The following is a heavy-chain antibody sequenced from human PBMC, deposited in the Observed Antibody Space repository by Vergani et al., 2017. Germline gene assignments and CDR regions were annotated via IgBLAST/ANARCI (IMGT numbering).Heavy chain of an antibody. CDR1: GGTFSSYA. D-gene: IGHD2-2*01. V-gene: IGHV1-69*06. Sequence: QVQLVQSGAEVKKPGSSVKVSCKASGGTFSSYAISWVRQAPGQGPEWMGGIIPIFGTANYAQKFQGRVTITADKSTSTAYMELSSLRSEDTAVYYCARAGYCSSTSCYGFDYWGQGTLVTVSS. CDR2: IIPIFGTA. J-gene: IGHJ4*02. CDR3: ARAGYCSSTSCYGFDY.